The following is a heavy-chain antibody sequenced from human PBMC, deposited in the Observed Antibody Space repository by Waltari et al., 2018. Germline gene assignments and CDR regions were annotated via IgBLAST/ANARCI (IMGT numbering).Heavy chain of an antibody. CDR3: ASLLTGD. J-gene: IGHJ4*02. Sequence: QLQVQESGPGLVKPSETLSLTCTVSGGAITTTNYYWGWIRQPPGKGLEWIGSIYYNVNTYSNPSLKSRVTISADTSKNQFSLNLNSVTAADTAVYYCASLLTGDWGQGVLVTVSA. CDR1: GGAITTTNYY. D-gene: IGHD3-9*01. V-gene: IGHV4-39*01. CDR2: IYYNVNT.